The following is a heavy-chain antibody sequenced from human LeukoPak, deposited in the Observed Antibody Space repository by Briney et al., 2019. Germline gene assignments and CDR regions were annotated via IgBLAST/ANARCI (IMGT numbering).Heavy chain of an antibody. D-gene: IGHD1-26*01. CDR1: GFTFSTYV. CDR2: ITGTGGDT. J-gene: IGHJ4*02. CDR3: AKGAEGATGFFDY. V-gene: IGHV3-23*01. Sequence: PGGSLRLSCAASGFTFSTYVMIWVRQAPGKGLEWVSAITGTGGDTYYADSVKGRLTISRDNSKNTLYLQMNSLRAEDTAVYYCAKGAEGATGFFDYWGQGTLVTVSS.